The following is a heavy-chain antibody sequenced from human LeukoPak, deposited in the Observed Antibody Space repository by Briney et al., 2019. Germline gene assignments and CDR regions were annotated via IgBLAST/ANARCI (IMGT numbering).Heavy chain of an antibody. J-gene: IGHJ4*01. D-gene: IGHD3-10*01. CDR3: ARGVSLWFGEPETYFDY. V-gene: IGHV4-30-2*01. CDR2: ISHSGST. Sequence: PSQTLSLTCAVSGGSISSGGYSWSWIRQPPGKGLEWIGYISHSGSTYYRPSLKSRVTISVDRSKNQFTLRLTSVTAADTAVYFCARGVSLWFGEPETYFDYWGRGIQVTVSS. CDR1: GGSISSGGYS.